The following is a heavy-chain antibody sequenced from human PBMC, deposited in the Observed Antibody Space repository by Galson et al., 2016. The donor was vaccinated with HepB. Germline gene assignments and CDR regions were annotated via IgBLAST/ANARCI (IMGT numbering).Heavy chain of an antibody. J-gene: IGHJ6*03. CDR1: GFIFSTYG. V-gene: IGHV3-30*18. CDR3: VKGGGKMESLLDYYLDV. D-gene: IGHD3-3*01. CDR2: ISYDETKK. Sequence: SLRLSCAASGFIFSTYGMHWVRQAPGKGLEWVAGISYDETKKYYADSVKCRFIISRDNSKNTLYLQMKSLRPEDTAIYYCVKGGGKMESLLDYYLDVWGKGTTVIVSS.